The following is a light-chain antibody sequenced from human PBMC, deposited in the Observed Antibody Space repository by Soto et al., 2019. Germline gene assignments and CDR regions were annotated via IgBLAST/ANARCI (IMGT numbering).Light chain of an antibody. CDR2: TSS. J-gene: IGKJ4*01. V-gene: IGKV1-39*01. CDR3: QQSYSSLVT. CDR1: QTIATY. Sequence: TQSPGTLSLSPGERTTLSCRASQTIATYLNWFQHKSVRAPKLLIYTSSSVNSGVSSRFRGSGSGTDFTLTINDVQPEDSATYYCQQSYSSLVTFGAGTKVDI.